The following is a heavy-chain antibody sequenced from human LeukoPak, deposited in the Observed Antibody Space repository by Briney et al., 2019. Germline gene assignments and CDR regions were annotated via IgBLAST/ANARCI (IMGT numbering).Heavy chain of an antibody. CDR1: GFTVSSNY. CDR3: VKDRYSSGFSSYFDH. D-gene: IGHD6-19*01. V-gene: IGHV3-66*01. J-gene: IGHJ4*02. CDR2: IYSGGST. Sequence: GGSLRLSCAASGFTVSSNYMSWVRQAPGKGLEWVSVIYSGGSTYYADSVKGRFSISRDNSKNTLYLQVSTLRTEDTAVYYCVKDRYSSGFSSYFDHWGQGTLVTVSS.